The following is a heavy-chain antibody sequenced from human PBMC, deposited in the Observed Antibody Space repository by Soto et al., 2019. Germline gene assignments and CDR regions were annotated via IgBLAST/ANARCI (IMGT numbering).Heavy chain of an antibody. CDR2: IYHRGTT. D-gene: IGHD2-2*01. J-gene: IGHJ4*02. V-gene: IGHV4-38-2*01. CDR3: GRSVDCSSTNCYPERSHFGY. CDR1: GYSISSGSY. Sequence: SETLSLTCDVSGYSISSGSYWGWIRQPPGKGLEWIGIIYHRGTTYYNPSLKSRVTISVDTSKNQFSLKLTSVTAADTAVYYCGRSVDCSSTNCYPERSHFGYWGQGILVTVSS.